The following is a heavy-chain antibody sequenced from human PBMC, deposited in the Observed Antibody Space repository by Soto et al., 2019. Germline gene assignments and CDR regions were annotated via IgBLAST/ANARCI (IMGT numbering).Heavy chain of an antibody. V-gene: IGHV3-15*01. CDR3: TTGGVYDYVWGSYRSYYFDY. Sequence: GGSLRLSCAASGFTFSNAWMSWVCQAPGKGLEWVGRIKSITDGVTTDYAAPVKGRFTISRDDSKNTLYLQMNSLKTEDTAVYYCTTGGVYDYVWGSYRSYYFDYWGQGTLVTVSS. J-gene: IGHJ4*02. CDR1: GFTFSNAW. D-gene: IGHD3-16*02. CDR2: IKSITDGVTT.